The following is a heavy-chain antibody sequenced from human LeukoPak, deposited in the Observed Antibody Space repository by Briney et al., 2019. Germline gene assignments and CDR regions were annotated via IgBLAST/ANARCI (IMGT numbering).Heavy chain of an antibody. D-gene: IGHD6-13*01. J-gene: IGHJ4*02. Sequence: SETLSLTCTVSGGSISSHYWSRIRQPPGKGLEWIGYIYYSGSTNYNPSLKSRVTISVDTSKNQFSLKLSSVTAADTAVYYCARGGSSSDDRYFDYWGQGTLVTVSS. CDR1: GGSISSHY. CDR2: IYYSGST. V-gene: IGHV4-59*11. CDR3: ARGGSSSDDRYFDY.